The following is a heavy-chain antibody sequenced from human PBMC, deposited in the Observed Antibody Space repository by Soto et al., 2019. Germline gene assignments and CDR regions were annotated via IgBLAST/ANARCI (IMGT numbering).Heavy chain of an antibody. CDR1: GYSIRSGSY. D-gene: IGHD6-19*01. CDR3: ARVHVMVVAGSTFDY. V-gene: IGHV4-38-2*02. Sequence: SETLSLTCTVSGYSIRSGSYWAWIRQPPGKGPEWIASIYHGGTTFYNPSLKSRITISVDTSNNQFSLKLTSVTAADTAVYYCARVHVMVVAGSTFDYWGHGTLVTVSS. J-gene: IGHJ4*01. CDR2: IYHGGTT.